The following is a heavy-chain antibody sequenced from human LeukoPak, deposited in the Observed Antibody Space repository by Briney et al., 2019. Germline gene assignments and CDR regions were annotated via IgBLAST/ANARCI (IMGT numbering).Heavy chain of an antibody. D-gene: IGHD2-21*02. CDR1: GYTFTGYY. V-gene: IGHV1-69*04. CDR2: IIPILGIA. CDR3: ARDSVTASPFDY. Sequence: GASVKVSCKASGYTFTGYYMHWVRQAPGQGLEWMGRIIPILGIANYAQKFQGRVTITADKSTSTAYMELSSLRSEDTAVYYCARDSVTASPFDYWGQGTLVTVSS. J-gene: IGHJ4*02.